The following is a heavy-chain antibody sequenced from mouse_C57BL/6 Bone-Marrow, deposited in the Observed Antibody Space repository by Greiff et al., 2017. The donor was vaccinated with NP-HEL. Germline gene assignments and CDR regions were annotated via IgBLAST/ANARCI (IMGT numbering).Heavy chain of an antibody. CDR3: ARTGYYGSSEAWFAY. CDR2: IYIGNGYT. Sequence: EVKLMESGAELVRPGSSVKMSCKTSGYTFTSYGINWVKQRPGQGLEWIGYIYIGNGYTEYNEKFKGKATLTSDTSSSTAYMQLSSLTSEDSAIYFCARTGYYGSSEAWFAYWGQGTLVTVSA. V-gene: IGHV1-58*01. J-gene: IGHJ3*01. D-gene: IGHD1-1*01. CDR1: GYTFTSYG.